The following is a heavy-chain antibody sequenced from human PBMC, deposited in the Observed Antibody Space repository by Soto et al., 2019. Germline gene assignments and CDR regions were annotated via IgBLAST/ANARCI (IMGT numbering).Heavy chain of an antibody. CDR1: GYTFTSYG. J-gene: IGHJ6*02. D-gene: IGHD6-25*01. CDR3: ARSRLGIAAAEGHYYYYYGMDV. Sequence: ASVKVSCRASGYTFTSYGIGWLRQAPGPGLEWMGWISAYNGNTNYAQKLQGRVTMTTDTSTSTAYMELRSLRSDDTAVYYCARSRLGIAAAEGHYYYYYGMDVWGQGTTVTVSS. V-gene: IGHV1-18*01. CDR2: ISAYNGNT.